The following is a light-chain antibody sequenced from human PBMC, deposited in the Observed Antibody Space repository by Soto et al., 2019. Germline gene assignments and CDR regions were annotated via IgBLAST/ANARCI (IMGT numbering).Light chain of an antibody. J-gene: IGKJ1*01. Sequence: EVAITQSPATLSVSPGERATLSCRASQSISSNLAWYQQKHGQAPKLLIYDASTRATGIPPRFSGSGFGTEFSLSISSLQSEDFAVYYCQQYNDWPLRTFGQGTKVEFK. CDR2: DAS. V-gene: IGKV3-15*01. CDR1: QSISSN. CDR3: QQYNDWPLRT.